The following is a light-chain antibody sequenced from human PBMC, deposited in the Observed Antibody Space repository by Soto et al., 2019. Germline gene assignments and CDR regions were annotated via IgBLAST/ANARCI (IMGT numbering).Light chain of an antibody. CDR1: SSNIRAGYD. CDR2: GNS. V-gene: IGLV1-40*01. CDR3: QSYDSSLSAWV. Sequence: QPVLTQPPSVSGAPGQRVTISCTESSSNIRAGYDVHWYQQLPGTAPKLLIYGNSNRPSGVPDRFSGSKSGTSASLAITGLQAEDEADYYCQSYDSSLSAWVFGGGTKLTVL. J-gene: IGLJ3*02.